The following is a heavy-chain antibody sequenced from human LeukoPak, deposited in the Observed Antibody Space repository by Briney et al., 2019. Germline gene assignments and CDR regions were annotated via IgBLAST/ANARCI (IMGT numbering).Heavy chain of an antibody. J-gene: IGHJ4*02. Sequence: ASVKVSCKASGGTFSSYAISWVRQAPGQGLEWMGGIIPIFGTANYAQKFQGRVTITADESTSTAYMELRSLRSDDTAVYYCPRDVYYYGSGSYFGRANFDYWGQGTLVTVSS. V-gene: IGHV1-69*01. CDR2: IIPIFGTA. CDR3: PRDVYYYGSGSYFGRANFDY. D-gene: IGHD3-10*01. CDR1: GGTFSSYA.